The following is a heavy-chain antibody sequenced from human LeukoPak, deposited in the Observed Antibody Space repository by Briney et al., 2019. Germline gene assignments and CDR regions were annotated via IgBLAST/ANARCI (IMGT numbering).Heavy chain of an antibody. Sequence: SETLSLTCTVSGGSISNYYWTWIRQSPGKGLEWIANIYYSGSTNYNPSLKSRVTISLDTSKHLFSLKLASATAADTAVYYCASEQLDPYRLFDYWGQGTLVTVSS. CDR3: ASEQLDPYRLFDY. CDR2: IYYSGST. V-gene: IGHV4-59*01. J-gene: IGHJ4*02. D-gene: IGHD6-13*01. CDR1: GGSISNYY.